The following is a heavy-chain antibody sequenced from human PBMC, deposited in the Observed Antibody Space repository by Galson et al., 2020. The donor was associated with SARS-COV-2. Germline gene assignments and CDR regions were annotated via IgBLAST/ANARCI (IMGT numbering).Heavy chain of an antibody. Sequence: GESLKISCKASGYTFTGYYMHWVRQAPGQGLEWMGRIHPNSGGTNYAQKFQGRVTMTRDTSISTAYMELSRLRSDDTAVYYCARGGYYYESSGYYAPHLPLDYWGQGTLVTVSS. D-gene: IGHD3-22*01. CDR2: IHPNSGGT. J-gene: IGHJ4*02. V-gene: IGHV1-2*06. CDR3: ARGGYYYESSGYYAPHLPLDY. CDR1: GYTFTGYY.